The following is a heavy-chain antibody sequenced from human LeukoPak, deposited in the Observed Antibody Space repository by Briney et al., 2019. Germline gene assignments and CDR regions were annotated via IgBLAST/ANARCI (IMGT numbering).Heavy chain of an antibody. J-gene: IGHJ3*01. CDR2: ISGSGGKT. Sequence: GGSLRLSCAVSGFTLSNYAMNWVRQAPGKGLEWVSVISGSGGKTYYADSVKGRFTISRDNSKNTLYLQMNSLRAEDTAVYYCANEYSKGDVWGQGTMVTVSS. D-gene: IGHD4-11*01. CDR3: ANEYSKGDV. V-gene: IGHV3-23*01. CDR1: GFTLSNYA.